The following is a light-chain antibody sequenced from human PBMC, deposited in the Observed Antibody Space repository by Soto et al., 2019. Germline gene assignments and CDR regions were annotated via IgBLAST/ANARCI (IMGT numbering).Light chain of an antibody. Sequence: SYELTQPPSVSVSPGQTASITCSGDKLGDKYACWYQQKQGQSPVLVIYQDSKRPSGIPERFSGSNSGNTATLTISGTQAMDEADYYFQAWDSSTVVFGGGTKLTVL. V-gene: IGLV3-1*01. CDR2: QDS. J-gene: IGLJ2*01. CDR1: KLGDKY. CDR3: QAWDSSTVV.